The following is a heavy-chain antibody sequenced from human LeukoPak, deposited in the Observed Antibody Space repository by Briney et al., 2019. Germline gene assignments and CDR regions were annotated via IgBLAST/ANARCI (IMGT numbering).Heavy chain of an antibody. D-gene: IGHD2-21*02. J-gene: IGHJ4*02. CDR1: GFKFDDYA. V-gene: IGHV3-9*03. CDR2: VSWNSDNM. Sequence: GRSLRLSCAVSGFKFDDYAMHWVWQPPGKSLEWVSSVSWNSDNMAYADSVKGRFTISRDNAKKSLYLQMNSLRTDDMALYYCVKDACGGGCYLDNWGQGSLVTVSS. CDR3: VKDACGGGCYLDN.